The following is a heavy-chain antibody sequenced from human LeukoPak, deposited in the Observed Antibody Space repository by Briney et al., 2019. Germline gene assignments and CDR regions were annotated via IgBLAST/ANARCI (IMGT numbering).Heavy chain of an antibody. D-gene: IGHD5-24*01. CDR3: ARDRLQLQY. V-gene: IGHV4-59*01. Sequence: SATLSLTCTVSGGSISNYYWNWLRQPPGKGLEWSGYIYYTGNTNYNPSHKSRVTISVDTSKTQFSLKLSSVTAADTAVYYCARDRLQLQYWGQGTLVTVSS. CDR2: IYYTGNT. CDR1: GGSISNYY. J-gene: IGHJ4*02.